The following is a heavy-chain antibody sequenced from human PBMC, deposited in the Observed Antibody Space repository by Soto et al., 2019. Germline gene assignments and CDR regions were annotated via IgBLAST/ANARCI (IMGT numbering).Heavy chain of an antibody. CDR1: GYTFTSYG. V-gene: IGHV1-18*04. J-gene: IGHJ5*02. CDR3: ARPLSIAVAGRGVGWFDT. Sequence: ASVKVSCKASGYTFTSYGISWVRQAPGQGLEWMGWISAYNGNTNYAQKLQGRVTMTTDTSTSTAYMELRSLRSDDTAVYYCARPLSIAVAGRGVGWFDTWGQGTLVTVSS. CDR2: ISAYNGNT. D-gene: IGHD6-19*01.